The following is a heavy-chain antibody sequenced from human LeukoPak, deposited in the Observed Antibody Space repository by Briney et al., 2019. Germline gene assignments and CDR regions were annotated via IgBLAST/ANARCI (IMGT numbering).Heavy chain of an antibody. V-gene: IGHV4-59*12. Sequence: KPSETLSLTCTVSGGSISNYYWSWIRQPPGKGLEWIGFIYYSGSTYYSPSLKSRVTISLDTSRNQFSLKLNSVTAADTAVYYCAKSNGYGLVDIWGQGTMVTVSS. D-gene: IGHD3-10*01. CDR1: GGSISNYY. J-gene: IGHJ3*02. CDR3: AKSNGYGLVDI. CDR2: IYYSGST.